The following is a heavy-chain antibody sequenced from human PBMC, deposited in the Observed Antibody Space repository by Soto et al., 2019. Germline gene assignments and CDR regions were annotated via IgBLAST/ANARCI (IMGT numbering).Heavy chain of an antibody. J-gene: IGHJ5*02. CDR2: ISSSSSTM. D-gene: IGHD1-26*01. V-gene: IGHV3-48*01. CDR1: GFTFSSYS. Sequence: PGGSLRLSCAASGFTFSSYSMNWVRQAPGKGLEWVSYISSSSSTMYYADSVKGRFTISRDNAKNSLHLQMNSLRAEDTAVYYCAREEGLLNWFDPWGQGTLVTVSS. CDR3: AREEGLLNWFDP.